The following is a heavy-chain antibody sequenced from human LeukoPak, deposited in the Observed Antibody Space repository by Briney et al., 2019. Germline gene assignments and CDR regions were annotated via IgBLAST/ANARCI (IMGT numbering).Heavy chain of an antibody. V-gene: IGHV1-2*02. CDR2: ISPNTGDT. J-gene: IGHJ4*02. D-gene: IGHD1-7*01. CDR3: ARWGTWNYALWYFDY. Sequence: ASVKVSCRASGYTFTDYYVHWVRQAPGQGLEWMGWISPNTGDTNYPQKFQGRVTMTRDTSINTAYMELSRLKSDDTAVYYCARWGTWNYALWYFDYWGQGTLVTVSS. CDR1: GYTFTDYY.